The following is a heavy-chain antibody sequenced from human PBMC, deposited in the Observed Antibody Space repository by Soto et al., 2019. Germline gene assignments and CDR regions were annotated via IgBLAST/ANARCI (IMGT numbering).Heavy chain of an antibody. CDR3: ARDESYPYYFDY. CDR1: GDSVSSDSAG. CDR2: TYFRSKWST. Sequence: PSQPLSLHCVISGDSVSSDSAGWNWIRQSPSRGLEWLGRTYFRSKWSTKYAVSLKSRITLKSDTSKSQFSLQLTSVTPADTAVYFCARDESYPYYFDYWGQGILVNVSS. D-gene: IGHD3-10*01. V-gene: IGHV6-1*01. J-gene: IGHJ4*02.